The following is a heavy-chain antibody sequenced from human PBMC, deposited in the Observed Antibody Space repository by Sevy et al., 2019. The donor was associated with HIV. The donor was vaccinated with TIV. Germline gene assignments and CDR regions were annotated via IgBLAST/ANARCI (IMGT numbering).Heavy chain of an antibody. J-gene: IGHJ4*02. V-gene: IGHV1-46*03. CDR3: ARQWSGFDY. CDR1: GYSVISYN. CDR2: TDPNIGTT. D-gene: IGHD6-19*01. Sequence: ASVKVSCKASGYSVISYNIHWVRQAPGQGLEWMGMTDPNIGTTTYAQQFQGRVTMTRDTSTRTVDMELSSLRSEDTAIYYCARQWSGFDYWGQGTLVTVSS.